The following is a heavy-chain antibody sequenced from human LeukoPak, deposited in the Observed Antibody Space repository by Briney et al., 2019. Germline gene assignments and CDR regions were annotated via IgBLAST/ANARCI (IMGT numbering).Heavy chain of an antibody. Sequence: PSETLSLTCTVSGGSISSGGYYWSWIRQHPGKGLEWIVYIYYSGSTYYNTSLKSRVTILVDTSQNQFSLKLSSVTAADTAVYYCTREGVSGADRHFDYWGQGTLVTVSS. CDR1: GGSISSGGYY. J-gene: IGHJ4*02. CDR2: IYYSGST. D-gene: IGHD2-21*02. V-gene: IGHV4-31*03. CDR3: TREGVSGADRHFDY.